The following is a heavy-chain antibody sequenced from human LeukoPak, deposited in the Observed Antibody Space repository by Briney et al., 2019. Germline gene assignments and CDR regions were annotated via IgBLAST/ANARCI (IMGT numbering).Heavy chain of an antibody. CDR1: GYTFTGYY. J-gene: IGHJ4*02. D-gene: IGHD3-10*01. CDR2: ISAYNGNT. V-gene: IGHV1-18*04. CDR3: ARDSRGLLLWFGELPHYFDY. Sequence: ASVKVSCKASGYTFTGYYMHWVRQAPGQGLEWMGWISAYNGNTNYAQKLQGRVTMTTDTSTSTAYMELRSLRSDDTAVYYCARDSRGLLLWFGELPHYFDYWGQGTLVTVSS.